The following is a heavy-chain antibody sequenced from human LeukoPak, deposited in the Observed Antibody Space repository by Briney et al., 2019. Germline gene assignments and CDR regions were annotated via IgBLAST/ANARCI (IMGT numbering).Heavy chain of an antibody. Sequence: PSETLSLTCAVYGGSFSGYYWSWIRQPPGKGLEWIGEINHSGSTNYNPSLKSRVTISVDTSKNQFSLKLSSVTAADTAVYYCAREYGVTYGSFEYWGQGSLVTVSS. D-gene: IGHD2-8*01. CDR2: INHSGST. CDR1: GGSFSGYY. CDR3: AREYGVTYGSFEY. V-gene: IGHV4-34*01. J-gene: IGHJ4*02.